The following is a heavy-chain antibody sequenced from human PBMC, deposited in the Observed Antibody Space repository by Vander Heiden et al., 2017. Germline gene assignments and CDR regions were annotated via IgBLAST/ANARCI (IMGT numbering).Heavy chain of an antibody. CDR1: GGSISSYY. D-gene: IGHD5-12*01. J-gene: IGHJ4*02. V-gene: IGHV4-59*01. CDR2: IYYSGST. Sequence: QVQLQESGPGLVKPSETLSLTCTVSGGSISSYYWSWIRQPPGKGLEWIGYIYYSGSTNYNPSLKSRVTISVDTSKNQFSLKLSSVTAADTAVYYCARGPGWLRSFDYWGQGTLVTVSS. CDR3: ARGPGWLRSFDY.